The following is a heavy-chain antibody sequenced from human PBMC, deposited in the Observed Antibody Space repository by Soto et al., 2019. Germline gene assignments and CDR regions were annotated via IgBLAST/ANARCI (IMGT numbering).Heavy chain of an antibody. J-gene: IGHJ5*02. CDR3: ARVTVVVVAANWFDP. CDR2: INHSGST. CDR1: GGSFSGYY. V-gene: IGHV4-34*01. Sequence: SDTLSLTCAVFGGSFSGYYWSCIRQPPGKGLEWIGEINHSGSTNYNPSLKSRVTISVDTSKNQFSLKLSSVTAADTAVYYCARVTVVVVAANWFDPWGQGTLVTVS. D-gene: IGHD2-15*01.